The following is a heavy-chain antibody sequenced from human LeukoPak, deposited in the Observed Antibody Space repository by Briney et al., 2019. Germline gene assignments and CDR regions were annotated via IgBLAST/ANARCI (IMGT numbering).Heavy chain of an antibody. CDR2: ISSSAGTT. J-gene: IGHJ4*02. D-gene: IGHD5-18*01. CDR3: ARQQQQLWYD. V-gene: IGHV3-48*03. Sequence: PGGSLRLSCAASGFTFSSCEMNWVRQAPGKGLEWVSYISSSAGTTYYADSVEGRFTISRDNAKNSLYLQMNSLRAEDTAVYFCARQQQQLWYDWGQGTLVTVSS. CDR1: GFTFSSCE.